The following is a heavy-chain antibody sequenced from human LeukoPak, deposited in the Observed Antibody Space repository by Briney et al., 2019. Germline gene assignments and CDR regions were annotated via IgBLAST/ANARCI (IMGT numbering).Heavy chain of an antibody. CDR1: GFIFSSYS. J-gene: IGHJ4*02. V-gene: IGHV3-21*01. CDR2: ISSSSSYI. D-gene: IGHD3-22*01. CDR3: ANHYDTSGYHYFDY. Sequence: GGSLRLSCAASGFIFSSYSMNWVRQAPGKGLEWVSSISSSSSYIYYADSVKGRFTISRDNAKNSLSLQMNSLRAEDTAVYYCANHYDTSGYHYFDYWGQGALVTVSS.